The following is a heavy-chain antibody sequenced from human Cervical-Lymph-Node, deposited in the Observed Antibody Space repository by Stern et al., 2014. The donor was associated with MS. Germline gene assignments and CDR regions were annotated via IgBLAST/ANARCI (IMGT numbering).Heavy chain of an antibody. CDR3: ATGPYSSGVY. CDR2: ISFDGSNI. D-gene: IGHD6-19*01. J-gene: IGHJ4*02. V-gene: IGHV3-30*09. CDR1: GFSFTTYA. Sequence: VQLVESGGRMVQPGRSLRLACAASGFSFTTYAMHWVRQAPGKGLEWVAAISFDGSNIYYEDSVKGRFAVSRDNSKNALYLQMNSLSAEDTAVYYCATGPYSSGVYWGQGTLVTVSS.